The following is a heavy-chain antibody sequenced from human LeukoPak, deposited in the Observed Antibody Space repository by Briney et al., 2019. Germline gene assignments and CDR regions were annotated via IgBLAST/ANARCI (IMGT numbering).Heavy chain of an antibody. CDR1: GGSISSSSYY. V-gene: IGHV4-30-2*01. Sequence: SETLSLTCTVSGGSISSSSYYWGWIRQPPGKGLEWIGYIYHSGSTYYNPSLKSRVTISVDRSKNQFSLKLSSVTAADTAVYYCARGNYDYVWGSYRPKYYFDYWGQGTLVTVSS. CDR2: IYHSGST. D-gene: IGHD3-16*02. CDR3: ARGNYDYVWGSYRPKYYFDY. J-gene: IGHJ4*02.